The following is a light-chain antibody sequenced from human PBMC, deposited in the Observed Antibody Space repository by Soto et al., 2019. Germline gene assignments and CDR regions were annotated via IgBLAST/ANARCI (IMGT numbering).Light chain of an antibody. CDR3: RSYDSSLSGYV. CDR2: GNS. J-gene: IGLJ1*01. Sequence: QSVLTQPPSVSGAPGQRVTISCTGSSSNIGAGYDVHWYQQLPGTAPKLLIYGNSNRPSGVPERFSGSKSGTSASLAITGLQAEDEADHYCRSYDSSLSGYVFGTGTKVTVL. V-gene: IGLV1-40*01. CDR1: SSNIGAGYD.